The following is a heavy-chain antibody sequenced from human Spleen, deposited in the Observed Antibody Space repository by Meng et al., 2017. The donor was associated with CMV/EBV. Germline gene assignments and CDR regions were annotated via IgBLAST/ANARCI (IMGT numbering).Heavy chain of an antibody. D-gene: IGHD6-6*01. CDR1: GFTFDDYA. Sequence: SLKISCAASGFTFDDYAMHWVRQAPGKGLEWVSHISWNSGSIGYADSVRGRFTISRDNAKNSLYLQMNSLRADDTALYYCAKASGGRIAAPGDYFDYWGQGTLVTVSS. J-gene: IGHJ4*02. V-gene: IGHV3-9*01. CDR2: ISWNSGSI. CDR3: AKASGGRIAAPGDYFDY.